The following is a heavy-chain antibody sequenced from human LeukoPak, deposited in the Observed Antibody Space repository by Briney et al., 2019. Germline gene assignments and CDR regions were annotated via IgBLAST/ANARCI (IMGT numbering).Heavy chain of an antibody. J-gene: IGHJ6*02. D-gene: IGHD3-9*01. Sequence: GGSLRLSCAASGFTFSSYWMHWVRQAPGKGLVWVSRISTDGTYTEYADSVKGRFTISRDNAKNTLYLQMNSLRAEDTAVYYCARELGLRYFDCMDVWGQGTTVTVSS. CDR1: GFTFSSYW. CDR2: ISTDGTYT. CDR3: ARELGLRYFDCMDV. V-gene: IGHV3-74*03.